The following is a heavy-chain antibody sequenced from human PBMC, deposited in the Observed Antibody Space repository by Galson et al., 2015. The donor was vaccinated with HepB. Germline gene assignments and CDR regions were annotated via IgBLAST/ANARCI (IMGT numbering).Heavy chain of an antibody. J-gene: IGHJ6*02. CDR3: ARGGYSSGWYGGNYYYGMDV. CDR1: GFTFSSYE. Sequence: SLRLSCAASGFTFSSYEMNWVRQAPGKGLEWVSYISSSGSTIYYADSVKGRFTISRDNAKNSLYLQMNSLRAEDTAVYYCARGGYSSGWYGGNYYYGMDVWGQGTTVTVSS. V-gene: IGHV3-48*03. D-gene: IGHD6-19*01. CDR2: ISSSGSTI.